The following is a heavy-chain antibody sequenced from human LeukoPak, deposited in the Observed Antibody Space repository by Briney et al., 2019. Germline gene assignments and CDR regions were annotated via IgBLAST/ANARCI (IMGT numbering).Heavy chain of an antibody. CDR1: GFTFSSYG. CDR3: AKALGGYHFDY. D-gene: IGHD3-16*01. CDR2: ISGSGRNT. V-gene: IGHV3-23*01. J-gene: IGHJ4*02. Sequence: GGSLRLSCAASGFTFSSYGMSWVRQAPGKGLEWVSSISGSGRNTYYADSVKGRFTISRDNSKNTLFLHMNSLRAEDTAVYYCAKALGGYHFDYWGQGTLVTVSS.